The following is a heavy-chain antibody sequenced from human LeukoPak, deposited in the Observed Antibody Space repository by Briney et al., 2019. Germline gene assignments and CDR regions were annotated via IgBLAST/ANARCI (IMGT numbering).Heavy chain of an antibody. CDR3: ARGYYDSSGNPRLDY. Sequence: VASVNVSFKASGGTFSIYAISWVRQAPGQGREWMGGIIAIFGTANYAQKFQGRVTITTDESTSTAYMELSSLRSEDTAVYYCARGYYDSSGNPRLDYWGQGTLVTVSS. CDR2: IIAIFGTA. V-gene: IGHV1-69*05. CDR1: GGTFSIYA. J-gene: IGHJ4*02. D-gene: IGHD3-22*01.